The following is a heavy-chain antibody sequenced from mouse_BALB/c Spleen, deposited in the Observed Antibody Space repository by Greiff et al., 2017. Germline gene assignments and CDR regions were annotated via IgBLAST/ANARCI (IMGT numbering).Heavy chain of an antibody. CDR2: IRNKANGYTT. J-gene: IGHJ3*01. V-gene: IGHV7-3*02. CDR1: GFTFTAYY. D-gene: IGHD4-1*01. CDR3: ARDRELGRGFAD. Sequence: EVQLVESGGGLVQPGGSLRLSCATSGFTFTAYYMSWVRQPPGKALEWLGFIRNKANGYTTEYSASVKGRFTISRDNSQSILYLQMNTLRAEDSATYYCARDRELGRGFADWGQGTLVTVSA.